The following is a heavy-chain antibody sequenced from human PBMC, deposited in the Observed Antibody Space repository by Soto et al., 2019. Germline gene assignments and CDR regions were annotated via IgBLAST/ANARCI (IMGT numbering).Heavy chain of an antibody. CDR3: ATAGGVTTTLGYMDV. J-gene: IGHJ6*03. D-gene: IGHD1-1*01. CDR2: IYYTGSA. V-gene: IGHV4-59*01. CDR1: GGSITSYY. Sequence: QVQLEESGPGLVKPSETLSLTCTVSGGSITSYYLSCLRQPPGKGLEWLAYIYYTGSATYNPSLNRRVPISIDASRNQFSLVLIPVTAADTAVYYCATAGGVTTTLGYMDVWGKGTTVTVS.